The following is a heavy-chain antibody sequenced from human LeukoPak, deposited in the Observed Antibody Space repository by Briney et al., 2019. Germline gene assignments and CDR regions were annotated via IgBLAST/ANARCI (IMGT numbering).Heavy chain of an antibody. CDR2: VSGRGATT. CDR3: AKAPATGEGYYFYYMDV. D-gene: IGHD7-27*01. Sequence: GGSLRLSCAASGFASGFTFSDYAVSWVRQAPGKGPEWVASVSGRGATTYYADSVRGRFTISRDNSENTAYLQMISLGADDTAVYFCAKAPATGEGYYFYYMDVWGKGTTVTVSS. CDR1: GFTFSDYA. V-gene: IGHV3-23*01. J-gene: IGHJ6*03.